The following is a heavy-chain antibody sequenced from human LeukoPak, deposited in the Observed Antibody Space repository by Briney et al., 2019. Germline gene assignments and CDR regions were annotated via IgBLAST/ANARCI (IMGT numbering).Heavy chain of an antibody. D-gene: IGHD4-11*01. CDR1: GYPFINYD. J-gene: IGHJ6*02. CDR2: MNPNSGNR. V-gene: IGHV1-8*01. CDR3: ARVHDYNDRSFFYYGMDV. Sequence: GASVKVSCKASGYPFINYDIKWVRQATGQGLEWMGWMNPNSGNRGYAQKFQGRVSMTRDTSVSTAYMELSSLTPEDTAVYYCARVHDYNDRSFFYYGMDVWGQGTMVIVS.